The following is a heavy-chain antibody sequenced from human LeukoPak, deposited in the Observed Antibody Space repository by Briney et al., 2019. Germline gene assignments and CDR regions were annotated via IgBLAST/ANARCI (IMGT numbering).Heavy chain of an antibody. Sequence: RGSLRLSCAASGFTFSSYSMNWVRQAPGKGLEWVSSISSSSSYIYYADSVKGRFTISRDNAKNSLYLQMNSLRAEDTAVYYCARDGGAYCSSTSCPDAFDIWGQGTMVTVSS. CDR1: GFTFSSYS. V-gene: IGHV3-21*01. CDR2: ISSSSSYI. D-gene: IGHD2-2*01. J-gene: IGHJ3*02. CDR3: ARDGGAYCSSTSCPDAFDI.